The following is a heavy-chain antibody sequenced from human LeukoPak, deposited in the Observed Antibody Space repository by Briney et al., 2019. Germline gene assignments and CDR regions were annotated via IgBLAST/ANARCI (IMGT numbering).Heavy chain of an antibody. V-gene: IGHV1-69*13. Sequence: SVKVSCKASGYTFTGYYMHWVRQAPGQGLEWMGGIIPIFGTANYAQKFQGRVTITADESTSTAYMELSSLRSEDTAVYYCARVVVVPAARADGYYYGMDVWGQGTTVTVSS. J-gene: IGHJ6*02. CDR2: IIPIFGTA. CDR1: GYTFTGYY. D-gene: IGHD2-2*01. CDR3: ARVVVVPAARADGYYYGMDV.